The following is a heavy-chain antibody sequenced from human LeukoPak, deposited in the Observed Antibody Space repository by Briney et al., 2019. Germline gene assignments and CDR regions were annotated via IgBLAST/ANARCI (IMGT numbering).Heavy chain of an antibody. V-gene: IGHV3-30-3*01. Sequence: PGKSLRLSCAASGFTFSGYPIHWVRQAPGKGLEWVAVISYDGSNKYYADSVKGRFTISRDNSKNTLYLQMNSLRAEDTAVYYCARGGRDYYYYYGMDVWGQGTTVTVSS. D-gene: IGHD3-10*01. CDR1: GFTFSGYP. CDR2: ISYDGSNK. J-gene: IGHJ6*02. CDR3: ARGGRDYYYYYGMDV.